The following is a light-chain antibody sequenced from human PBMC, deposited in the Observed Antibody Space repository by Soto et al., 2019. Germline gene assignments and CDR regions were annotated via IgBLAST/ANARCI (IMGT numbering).Light chain of an antibody. J-gene: IGKJ1*01. Sequence: EIVLTQSPGTLSLSPGERATLSCRASQSVSSSYLAWYQQKPGQAPRLLIYGASSRAIGIPDRFSGSGSGTDFTLTISRLEPEDFAVYYCQQYGSSPATFGQGTKVEI. CDR3: QQYGSSPAT. CDR1: QSVSSSY. V-gene: IGKV3-20*01. CDR2: GAS.